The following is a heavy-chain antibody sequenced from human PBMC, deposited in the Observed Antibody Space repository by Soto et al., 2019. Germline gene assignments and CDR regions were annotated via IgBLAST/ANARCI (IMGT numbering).Heavy chain of an antibody. D-gene: IGHD2-2*01. CDR1: GYTFTSYG. Sequence: ASVKVSCKASGYTFTSYGISWVRQAPGQGLEWMGGISPINGNANYAQKFQGRVTITTDESTSTAYMELSSLRSEDTAVYYCARSQGSSTSLEIYYYYYYGMDVWGQGTTVTVSS. CDR3: ARSQGSSTSLEIYYYYYYGMDV. CDR2: ISPINGNA. V-gene: IGHV1-18*01. J-gene: IGHJ6*02.